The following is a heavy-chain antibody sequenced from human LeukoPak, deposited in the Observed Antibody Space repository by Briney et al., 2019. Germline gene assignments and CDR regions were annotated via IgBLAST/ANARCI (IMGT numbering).Heavy chain of an antibody. Sequence: SETLPLTCTVSGGSISSYYWSWIRQPPGKGLEWIGYIYYSGSTNYNPSLKSRVTISVDTSKNQFSLKLSSVTAADTAVYYCARDRGSGWSPFDYWGQGTLVTVSS. J-gene: IGHJ4*02. CDR2: IYYSGST. CDR3: ARDRGSGWSPFDY. CDR1: GGSISSYY. D-gene: IGHD6-19*01. V-gene: IGHV4-59*01.